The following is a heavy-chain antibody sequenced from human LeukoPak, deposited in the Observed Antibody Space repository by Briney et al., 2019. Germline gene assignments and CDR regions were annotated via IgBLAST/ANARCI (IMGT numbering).Heavy chain of an antibody. CDR1: GFTFSSYA. CDR2: ISYDGSNK. Sequence: PGRSLRLSCAASGFTFSSYAMHWVRQAPGKGLEWVAVISYDGSNKYYADSVKGRFTISRDNSKNTLYLQMNSLRAEDTAVYYCAKDYTRYYYGMDVWGQGTTVTVSS. J-gene: IGHJ6*02. CDR3: AKDYTRYYYGMDV. V-gene: IGHV3-30-3*01.